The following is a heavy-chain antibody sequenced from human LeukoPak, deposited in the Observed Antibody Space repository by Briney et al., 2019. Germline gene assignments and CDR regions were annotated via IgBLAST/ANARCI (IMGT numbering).Heavy chain of an antibody. Sequence: PGGSLRLSCAASGFTFSNAWMSWVRQAPGKGLEWVSAISGSGGGTYYADSVKGRFTISRDNSKNTLYLQMNSLRVEDTAVYYCAKGGFDWFGDDYWGLGTLVTVSS. J-gene: IGHJ4*02. CDR2: ISGSGGGT. CDR3: AKGGFDWFGDDY. D-gene: IGHD3-10*01. CDR1: GFTFSNAW. V-gene: IGHV3-23*01.